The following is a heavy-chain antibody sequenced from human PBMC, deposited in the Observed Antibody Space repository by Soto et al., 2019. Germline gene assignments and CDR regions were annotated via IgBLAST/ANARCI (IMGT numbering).Heavy chain of an antibody. Sequence: QVQLQESGPGLVKPSETLSLTCTVSGGSISSYYWSWIRQPPGKGLEWIGYIYYSGSTNYNPSLKSRVTISVDTSKNQFSLKLSSVTAADTAVYYCASNHGSGSYYYWGQGTLVTVSS. CDR3: ASNHGSGSYYY. J-gene: IGHJ4*02. V-gene: IGHV4-59*01. CDR1: GGSISSYY. CDR2: IYYSGST. D-gene: IGHD3-10*01.